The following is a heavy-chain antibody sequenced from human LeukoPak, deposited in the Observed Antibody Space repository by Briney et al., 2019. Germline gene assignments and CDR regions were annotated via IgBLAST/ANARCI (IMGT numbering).Heavy chain of an antibody. D-gene: IGHD1-26*01. J-gene: IGHJ6*02. CDR3: ARESGYSGNYYDSYGLDV. Sequence: PSETLSLTCTVSGGSISSYYWSWIRQPPGKGLEWIGYIYYSGSTNYNPSLKSRVTISVDTSNNQFSLKLSSVTAADTAVYYCARESGYSGNYYDSYGLDVWGQGTTVTVSS. CDR1: GGSISSYY. CDR2: IYYSGST. V-gene: IGHV4-59*01.